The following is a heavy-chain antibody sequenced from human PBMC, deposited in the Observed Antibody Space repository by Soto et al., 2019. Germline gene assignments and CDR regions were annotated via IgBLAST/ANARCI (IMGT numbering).Heavy chain of an antibody. CDR3: ARHDRVEYSSSSTFDY. CDR2: INHSGST. Sequence: SETLSLTCAVYGGSFSGYYWSWIRQPPGKGLEWIGEINHSGSTNYNPSLKSRVTISVDTSKNQFSLKLSSVTAADTAVYYCARHDRVEYSSSSTFDYWGQGTLVTV. J-gene: IGHJ4*02. V-gene: IGHV4-34*01. CDR1: GGSFSGYY. D-gene: IGHD6-6*01.